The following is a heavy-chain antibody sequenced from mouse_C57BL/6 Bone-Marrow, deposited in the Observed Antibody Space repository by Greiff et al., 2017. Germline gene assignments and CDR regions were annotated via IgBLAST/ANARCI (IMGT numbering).Heavy chain of an antibody. D-gene: IGHD2-3*01. CDR2: INPNSGGT. CDR3: ARYDCYSPYAMDY. J-gene: IGHJ4*01. CDR1: GYTFTSYW. V-gene: IGHV1-72*01. Sequence: QVQLQQPGAELVKPGASVKLSCKASGYTFTSYWMPWVRQRPGRGLEWIGRINPNSGGTKYNEKFKSKATLTVDKPSSTAYMQLSRLTYEDSAVYCGARYDCYSPYAMDYWGQGTSVTVSS.